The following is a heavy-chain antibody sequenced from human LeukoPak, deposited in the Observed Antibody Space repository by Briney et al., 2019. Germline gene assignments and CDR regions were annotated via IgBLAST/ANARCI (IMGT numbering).Heavy chain of an antibody. D-gene: IGHD3-10*01. CDR3: ASFSVRSRDAFDI. CDR1: GFTFSDYY. Sequence: GGSLRLSCAASGFTFSDYYMSWIRQAPGKGLEWVSYISSSGSTIYYADSVKGRFTISRDNAKNSLYLQMNSLRAEDTAVYYCASFSVRSRDAFDIWGQGTMVTVSS. J-gene: IGHJ3*02. V-gene: IGHV3-11*04. CDR2: ISSSGSTI.